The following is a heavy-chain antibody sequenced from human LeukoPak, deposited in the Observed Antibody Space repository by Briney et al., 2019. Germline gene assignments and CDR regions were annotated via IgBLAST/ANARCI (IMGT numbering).Heavy chain of an antibody. CDR3: ARDPPRRSLLAVAGIKAGY. D-gene: IGHD6-19*01. Sequence: GRSLRLSCAASGFTFSSYAMHWVRQAPGKGLEWVAVISYDGSNKYYADSVKGRFTISRDNSKNTLYLQMNSLRAEDTAVYYCARDPPRRSLLAVAGIKAGYWGQGTLATVSS. CDR2: ISYDGSNK. V-gene: IGHV3-30*04. CDR1: GFTFSSYA. J-gene: IGHJ4*02.